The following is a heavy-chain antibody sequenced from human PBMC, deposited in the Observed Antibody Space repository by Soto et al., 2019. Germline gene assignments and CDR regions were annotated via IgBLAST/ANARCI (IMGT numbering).Heavy chain of an antibody. Sequence: AETLSLTSAVYGGSFSCYYWCLLRPPPGKGLEWSGEINHSGSTNYNPSLKSRVTISVDTSKNQFSLKLSSVTAADTAVYYCARLRGSGITMVRGGDSGKERFDPWGQGTLVTVSS. CDR3: ARLRGSGITMVRGGDSGKERFDP. D-gene: IGHD3-10*01. V-gene: IGHV4-34*01. CDR2: INHSGST. CDR1: GGSFSCYY. J-gene: IGHJ5*02.